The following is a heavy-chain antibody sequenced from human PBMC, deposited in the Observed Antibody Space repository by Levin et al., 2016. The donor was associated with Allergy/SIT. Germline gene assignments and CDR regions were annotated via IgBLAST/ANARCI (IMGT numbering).Heavy chain of an antibody. D-gene: IGHD6-19*01. Sequence: GSLRLSCTVSGGSISSSSYYWGWIRQPPGKGLEWIGSIYYSGSTYYNPSLKSRVTISVDTSKNQFSLKLSSVTAADTAVYYCARTLRGSGWLFDYWGQGTLVTVSS. V-gene: IGHV4-39*01. CDR3: ARTLRGSGWLFDY. J-gene: IGHJ4*02. CDR1: GGSISSSSYY. CDR2: IYYSGST.